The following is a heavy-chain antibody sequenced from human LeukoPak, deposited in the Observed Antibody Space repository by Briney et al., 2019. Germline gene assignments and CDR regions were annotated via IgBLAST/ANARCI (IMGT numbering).Heavy chain of an antibody. J-gene: IGHJ4*02. CDR1: GGSINYYY. CDR3: ARETPGAGHSDY. Sequence: PSETLSLTCTVSGGSINYYYWMWIRQPPGKGLEWIGYIYYSGGTHYNSSLKSRVTMLVDTSKNQFSLKLTAVTAADTAVYYCARETPGAGHSDYWGQGSLVTVSS. D-gene: IGHD7-27*01. V-gene: IGHV4-59*01. CDR2: IYYSGGT.